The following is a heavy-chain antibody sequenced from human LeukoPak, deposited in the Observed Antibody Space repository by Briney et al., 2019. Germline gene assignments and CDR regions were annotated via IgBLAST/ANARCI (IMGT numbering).Heavy chain of an antibody. Sequence: SETLSLTCTVSGGSISSGGYYWSWIRQHPGKGLEWIGYIYYSGSTYYNPSLKSRVTISVDTSKNQFSLKLSSVAAADTAVYYCARTYGSGAFDIWGQGTMVTVSS. J-gene: IGHJ3*02. V-gene: IGHV4-31*03. CDR2: IYYSGST. CDR1: GGSISSGGYY. CDR3: ARTYGSGAFDI. D-gene: IGHD4-17*01.